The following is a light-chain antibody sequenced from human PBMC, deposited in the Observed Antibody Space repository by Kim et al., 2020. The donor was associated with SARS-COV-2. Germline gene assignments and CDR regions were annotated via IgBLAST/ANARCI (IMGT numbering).Light chain of an antibody. CDR1: QSVLYSANNKNY. V-gene: IGKV4-1*01. J-gene: IGKJ1*01. CDR3: QQYNTTPWT. Sequence: ATINCKSSQSVLYSANNKNYLAWYQLRPGQPPKRLIYGASTRESGVPNRFSGSGSGTDFTLTISTLQAEDVAGYYCQQYNTTPWTFGQGTKVDIK. CDR2: GAS.